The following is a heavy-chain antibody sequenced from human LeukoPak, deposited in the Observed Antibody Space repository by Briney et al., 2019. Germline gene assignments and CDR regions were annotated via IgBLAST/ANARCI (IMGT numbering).Heavy chain of an antibody. CDR3: ARSEINDYMNY. V-gene: IGHV4-38-2*02. Sequence: SETLSLTCSVSGYSIRSGYHWAWIRQPPGQGLEWIGSINYSEKPYYNPSLKSRVTISVDTSKNQFSLKMTSVTAADTAFYFCARSEINDYMNYWGQGMPVTVSP. D-gene: IGHD4-11*01. CDR1: GYSIRSGYH. CDR2: INYSEKP. J-gene: IGHJ4*02.